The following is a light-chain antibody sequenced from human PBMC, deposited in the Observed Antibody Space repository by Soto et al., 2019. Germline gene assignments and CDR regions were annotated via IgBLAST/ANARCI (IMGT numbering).Light chain of an antibody. V-gene: IGKV3-20*01. Sequence: EIVLTQSPGTLSLSPGERATLSCRASQSVSSSYLAWYQQKPGQAPRLLIYGASSRATGIPDRFSGSGSGTDFTLTSSRLEPENLAVYYCQEYGISPFGQGTRLEIK. CDR2: GAS. CDR3: QEYGISP. CDR1: QSVSSSY. J-gene: IGKJ5*01.